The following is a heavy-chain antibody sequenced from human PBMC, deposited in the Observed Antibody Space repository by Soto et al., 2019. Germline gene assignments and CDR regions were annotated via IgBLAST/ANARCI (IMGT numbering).Heavy chain of an antibody. CDR2: IYYSGST. J-gene: IGHJ4*02. CDR1: GGSISSGDYY. D-gene: IGHD3-22*01. CDR3: ASSYDSSGYYGY. V-gene: IGHV4-30-4*01. Sequence: SETLSLTCTVSGGSISSGDYYWSWIRQPPGKGLEWIGYIYYSGSTYYNPSLKSRVTISVDTSKDQFSLKLSSVTAADTAVYYCASSYDSSGYYGYWGQGTLVTVSS.